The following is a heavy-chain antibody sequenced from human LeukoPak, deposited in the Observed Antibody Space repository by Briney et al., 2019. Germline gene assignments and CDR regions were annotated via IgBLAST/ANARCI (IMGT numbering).Heavy chain of an antibody. Sequence: GASVKVSCKASGYTFTSYGISWVRQAPGQGLEWMGWINTNTGDPTYAQGFTGRFVFSLDTSVSTAYLQISSLKAEDTAVFYCARGPSGSYGSEYFQHWGQGTLVTVSS. D-gene: IGHD1-26*01. CDR2: INTNTGDP. V-gene: IGHV7-4-1*02. J-gene: IGHJ1*01. CDR1: GYTFTSYG. CDR3: ARGPSGSYGSEYFQH.